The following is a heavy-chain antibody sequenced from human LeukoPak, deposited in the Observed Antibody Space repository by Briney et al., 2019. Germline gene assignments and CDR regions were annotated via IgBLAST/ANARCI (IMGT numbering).Heavy chain of an antibody. CDR3: ARGHYGLDV. J-gene: IGHJ6*02. V-gene: IGHV3-7*01. CDR2: INPDGSET. CDR1: GFSLSIHW. Sequence: GGSLRLSCAASGFSLSIHWQTWVRQAPGKRPQWVAHINPDGSETAFLDSVRGRFTISRDNSKNSLYLQMNTLRVEDTAVYHCARGHYGLDVWGQGTTVTVSS.